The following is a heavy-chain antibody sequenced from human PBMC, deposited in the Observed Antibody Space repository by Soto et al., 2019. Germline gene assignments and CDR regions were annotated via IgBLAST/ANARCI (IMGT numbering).Heavy chain of an antibody. CDR2: IYTSGAT. J-gene: IGHJ5*02. V-gene: IGHV3-53*01. D-gene: IGHD1-26*01. Sequence: EVQLVESGGGLIQPGGSLRLSCAASGFTVSSSYMSWVRQAPGKGLEWVSIIYTSGATYYPDSVKGRFTISRDDSKNTLFLQMDGLRVEDTAIYYCVRDSYGTAWGQGTQVTVSS. CDR1: GFTVSSSY. CDR3: VRDSYGTA.